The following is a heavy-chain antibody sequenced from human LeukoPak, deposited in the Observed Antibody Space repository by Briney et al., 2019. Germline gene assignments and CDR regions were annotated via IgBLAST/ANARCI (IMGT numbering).Heavy chain of an antibody. D-gene: IGHD4-23*01. CDR3: TITGGPTVAAFDL. Sequence: AGSLRLSCVASGFIFRNYWMSWVRQAPGKGLEWVANINHDGGDKNYVNSVKGRFTISRDNAKSSLYLQMNSLRVEDTAVYYCTITGGPTVAAFDLWGQGILVTVSS. CDR2: INHDGGDK. V-gene: IGHV3-7*02. J-gene: IGHJ4*02. CDR1: GFIFRNYW.